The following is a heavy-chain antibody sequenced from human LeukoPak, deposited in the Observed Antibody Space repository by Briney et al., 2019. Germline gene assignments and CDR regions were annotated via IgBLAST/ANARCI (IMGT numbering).Heavy chain of an antibody. D-gene: IGHD5-12*01. Sequence: GSLRLSCAASGFTFSSYSMNRVRQAPGKGLEWVSYISSSRSTIYYGDSVKGRFTISRDNAKNSLYLQMNSLRAEDTAVYYCARDSPLAEEVAYYFDYWAEGTLVTVSS. CDR3: ARDSPLAEEVAYYFDY. CDR1: GFTFSSYS. CDR2: ISSSRSTI. V-gene: IGHV3-48*04. J-gene: IGHJ4*02.